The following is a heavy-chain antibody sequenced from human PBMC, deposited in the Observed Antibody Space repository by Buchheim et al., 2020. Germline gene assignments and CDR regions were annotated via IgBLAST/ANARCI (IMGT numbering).Heavy chain of an antibody. Sequence: QVQLVQSGAEVKKPGASVKVSCKASGYTFTSYDINWVRQATGQGLEWMGWMNPNSGNTGYAQKFQGRVTMTRNTSISTASMELSSLRSEDTAVYYCARVHYDFWSDLYYYYYYGMDVWGQGTT. CDR1: GYTFTSYD. D-gene: IGHD3-3*01. CDR2: MNPNSGNT. V-gene: IGHV1-8*01. CDR3: ARVHYDFWSDLYYYYYYGMDV. J-gene: IGHJ6*02.